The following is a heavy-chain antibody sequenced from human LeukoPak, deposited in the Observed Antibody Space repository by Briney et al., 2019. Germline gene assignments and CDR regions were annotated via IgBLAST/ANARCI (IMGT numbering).Heavy chain of an antibody. V-gene: IGHV3-23*01. J-gene: IGHJ4*02. Sequence: QPGGSLRLSCAASGFTISSYGMSWVRQAPGKGLEWVSAISGSGGSTYYADSVKGRFTISRDNSKNTLYLQMNSLRAEDTAVYYCAKDKAVMYYYDSSGPNAPVWNYWGQGTLVTVSS. CDR2: ISGSGGST. CDR1: GFTISSYG. D-gene: IGHD3-22*01. CDR3: AKDKAVMYYYDSSGPNAPVWNY.